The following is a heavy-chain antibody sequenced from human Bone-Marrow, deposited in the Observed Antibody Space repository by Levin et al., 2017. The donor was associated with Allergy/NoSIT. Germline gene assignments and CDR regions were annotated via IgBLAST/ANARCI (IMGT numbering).Heavy chain of an antibody. Sequence: GESLKISCVASGFTFSNHVLHWVRQAPGKGLECVATMSSDGNNEYYPDSVKARFIISRDNSKNSLYLQMNSLRHEDTGVYYCARDMTTITTYYYALDVWGQGTTVTVSS. CDR1: GFTFSNHV. V-gene: IGHV3-30-3*01. CDR2: MSSDGNNE. D-gene: IGHD4-11*01. CDR3: ARDMTTITTYYYALDV. J-gene: IGHJ6*02.